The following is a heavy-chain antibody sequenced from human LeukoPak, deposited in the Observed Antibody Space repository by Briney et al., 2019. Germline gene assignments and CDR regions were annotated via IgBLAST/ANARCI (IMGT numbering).Heavy chain of an antibody. V-gene: IGHV3-23*01. D-gene: IGHD3-10*01. J-gene: IGHJ1*01. CDR2: ISGSSGNT. CDR3: ARDRGFYGAASYKEYFQH. CDR1: GFAFSSYA. Sequence: GGSLRLSCAASGFAFSSYAMSWVRQAPGKGLEWVSSISGSSGNTYHADSVKGRFTTSRDNSKNKVYLEMNSLTAADTALYYCARDRGFYGAASYKEYFQHWGQGTLVSVSS.